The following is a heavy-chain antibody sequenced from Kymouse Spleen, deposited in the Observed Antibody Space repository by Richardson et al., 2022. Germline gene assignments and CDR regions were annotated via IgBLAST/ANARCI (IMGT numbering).Heavy chain of an antibody. CDR1: GFTVSSNY. CDR2: IYSGGST. V-gene: IGHV3-53*01. J-gene: IGHJ6*02. Sequence: EVQLVESGGGLIQPGGSLRLSCAASGFTVSSNYMSWVRQAPGKGLEWVSVIYSGGSTYYADSVKGRFTISRDNSKNTLYLQMNSLRAEDTAVYYCAGRIAAAGDGMDVWGQGTTVTVSS. CDR3: AGRIAAAGDGMDV. D-gene: IGHD6-13*01.